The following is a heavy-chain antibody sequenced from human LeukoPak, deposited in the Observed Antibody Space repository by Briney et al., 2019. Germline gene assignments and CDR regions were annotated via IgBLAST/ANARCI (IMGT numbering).Heavy chain of an antibody. V-gene: IGHV4-4*07. CDR2: IYTSGST. CDR3: ARNGLGAIPYYYYKDV. Sequence: SETLSLTCTVSGGSISSYYWTWIRQPVGKGLEWIGRIYTSGSTNYNPSLKSRVTMSVDTSKNQFSLKLSSVTAADTAVYYCARNGLGAIPYYYYKDVWGKGTTVTISS. D-gene: IGHD1-26*01. CDR1: GGSISSYY. J-gene: IGHJ6*03.